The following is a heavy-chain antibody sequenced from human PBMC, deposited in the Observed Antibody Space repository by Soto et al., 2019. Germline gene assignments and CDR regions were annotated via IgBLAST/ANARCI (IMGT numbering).Heavy chain of an antibody. J-gene: IGHJ6*02. V-gene: IGHV3-7*03. Sequence: PGGSLRLSCAASGFTFSSFWMAWVRQAPGKGLEWVANMNQDGSEKYYLDSMKGRFTISRDNAKNSLYLEVNSLRAEDTAVYYCATERELVVVAETPIHYSGMDTWGQGTTVTVSS. D-gene: IGHD2-15*01. CDR3: ATERELVVVAETPIHYSGMDT. CDR2: MNQDGSEK. CDR1: GFTFSSFW.